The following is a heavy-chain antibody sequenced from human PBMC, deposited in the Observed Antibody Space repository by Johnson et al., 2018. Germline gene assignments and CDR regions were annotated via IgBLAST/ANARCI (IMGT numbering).Heavy chain of an antibody. CDR1: GFTFSDYY. V-gene: IGHV3-11*01. D-gene: IGHD4-17*01. CDR2: ITSSGSTI. CDR3: GTWTTVTTGYFQH. J-gene: IGHJ1*01. Sequence: QVQLVESGGGLVKPGGSXRLSCAASGFTFSDYYMSWIRQAPGKGLEWVSSITSSGSTIYYADSVKGRFTISRDNSKNTLYLQMNSLRAEDTAVYYCGTWTTVTTGYFQHWGQGTLVTVSS.